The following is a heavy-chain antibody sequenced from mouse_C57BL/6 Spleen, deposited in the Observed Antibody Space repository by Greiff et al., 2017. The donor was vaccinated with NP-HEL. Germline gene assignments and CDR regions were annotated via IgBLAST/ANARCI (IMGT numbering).Heavy chain of an antibody. CDR1: GYTFTSYW. CDR2: IDPSDSYT. CDR3: AIYDWFAY. V-gene: IGHV1-69*01. J-gene: IGHJ3*01. Sequence: QVQLQQPGAELVMPGASVKLSCKASGYTFTSYWMHWVKQRPGQGLEWIGEIDPSDSYTNYNQKFKGKSTLTVDKSSSTAYMQLSSLTSEDSAVYYCAIYDWFAYWGQGTLVTVSA. D-gene: IGHD1-1*01.